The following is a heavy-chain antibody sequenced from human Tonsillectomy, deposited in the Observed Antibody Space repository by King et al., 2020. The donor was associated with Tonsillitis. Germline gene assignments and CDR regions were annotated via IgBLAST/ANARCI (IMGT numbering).Heavy chain of an antibody. CDR3: ARSRGNPYYYYMDV. Sequence: LQLQESGAGLLKPSQTLSLTCAVSGGSISGGGYSWTWTRQRPGKGLAWIGYIYDSGTTYYNPSLKSRVTISVDRSKNQFSLRLTSVTAADTAVYYCARSRGNPYYYYMDVWGKGTTVTVSS. J-gene: IGHJ6*03. D-gene: IGHD2/OR15-2a*01. CDR2: IYDSGTT. CDR1: GGSISGGGYS. V-gene: IGHV4-30-2*01.